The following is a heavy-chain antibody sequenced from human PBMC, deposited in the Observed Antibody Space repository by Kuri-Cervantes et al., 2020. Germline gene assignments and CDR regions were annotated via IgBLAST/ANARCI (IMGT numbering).Heavy chain of an antibody. V-gene: IGHV3-23*01. CDR1: GFIFSNYT. J-gene: IGHJ3*02. D-gene: IGHD2-15*01. Sequence: GGSLRLSCAASGFIFSNYTMTWVRQAPGRGLEWXSSMSDFYDHIWYADSVRGRFTISRDNSXXTLYLQMNSLRVEDTAVXYCVKDYCSXKGCSFFDIWGQGTMVTVSS. CDR2: MSDFYDHI. CDR3: VKDYCSXKGCSFFDI.